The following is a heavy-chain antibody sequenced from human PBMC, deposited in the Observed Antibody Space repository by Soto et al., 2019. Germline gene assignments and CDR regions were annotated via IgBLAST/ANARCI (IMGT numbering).Heavy chain of an antibody. CDR3: EREWGFRPYYVMNV. D-gene: IGHD6-6*01. V-gene: IGHV4-61*03. CDR2: ISYTRRT. CDR1: GDSATSGSYY. Sequence: QVQLQESAPGLLKPSETLSLTSIVSGDSATSGSYYWTSLRQPPGKGLEWIGYISYTRRTKYNPCRQSRVTITVDPFNNDFSLNLSSVTAAYTAVYFCEREWGFRPYYVMNVWGHGTAVAVSS. J-gene: IGHJ6*02.